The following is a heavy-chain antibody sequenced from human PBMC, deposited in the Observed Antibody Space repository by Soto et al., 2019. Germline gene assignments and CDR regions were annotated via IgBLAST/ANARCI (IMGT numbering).Heavy chain of an antibody. D-gene: IGHD4-17*01. CDR1: GGSISSYY. V-gene: IGHV4-59*01. CDR2: IYYSGST. J-gene: IGHJ4*02. CDR3: ARGGSDGDYGRAFWDFDY. Sequence: SETLSLTCTVSGGSISSYYWSWIRQPPGKGLEWIGYIYYSGSTNYNPSLKSRVTISVDTSKNQFSLKLSSVTAADTAVYYCARGGSDGDYGRAFWDFDYWGQGTLVTVSS.